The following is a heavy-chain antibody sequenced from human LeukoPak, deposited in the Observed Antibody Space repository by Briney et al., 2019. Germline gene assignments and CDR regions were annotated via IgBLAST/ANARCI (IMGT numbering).Heavy chain of an antibody. CDR2: INPSGGST. Sequence: ASVKVSCKASGYTFTSYDINWVRQATGQGLEWMGIINPSGGSTSYAQKFQGRVTMTRDTSTSTVYMELSSLRSEDTAVYYCARGLPVGATRGKIFDYWGQGTLVTVSS. D-gene: IGHD1-26*01. CDR1: GYTFTSYD. J-gene: IGHJ4*02. V-gene: IGHV1-46*01. CDR3: ARGLPVGATRGKIFDY.